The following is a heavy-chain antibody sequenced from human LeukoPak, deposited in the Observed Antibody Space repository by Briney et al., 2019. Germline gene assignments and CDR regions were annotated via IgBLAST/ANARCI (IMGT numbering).Heavy chain of an antibody. CDR3: AAGRSGYDQFDY. CDR1: GFTFTIYA. Sequence: PGGSLRLSCAASGFTFTIYALTWVRQAPGRGLEWVSIIGGDGVNTYYADSVKGRFTISRDSSKNTLYLQMNSLRAEDTAVYYCAAGRSGYDQFDYWGQGTLVTVSS. CDR2: IGGDGVNT. J-gene: IGHJ4*02. V-gene: IGHV3-23*01. D-gene: IGHD5-12*01.